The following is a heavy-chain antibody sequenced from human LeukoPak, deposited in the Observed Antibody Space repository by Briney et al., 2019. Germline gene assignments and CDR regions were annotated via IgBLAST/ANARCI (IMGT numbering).Heavy chain of an antibody. CDR3: ARSGSPHDYYYYYGMDV. J-gene: IGHJ6*02. D-gene: IGHD3-10*01. V-gene: IGHV4-59*01. CDR1: GGSISSYY. CDR2: IYYSGST. Sequence: PSETLSLTCTVSGGSISSYYWSWIRQPPGKGLEWIGYIYYSGSTNYNPSLKSRVTISVDTSKNQFSLKLSSVTAADTAVYYCARSGSPHDYYYYYGMDVWGQGTTVTVSS.